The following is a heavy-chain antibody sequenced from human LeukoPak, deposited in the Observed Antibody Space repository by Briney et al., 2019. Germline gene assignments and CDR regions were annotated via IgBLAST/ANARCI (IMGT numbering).Heavy chain of an antibody. V-gene: IGHV4-39*01. CDR1: GGSISSSSYY. D-gene: IGHD6-6*01. CDR3: ARVRVAARPFNWFDP. Sequence: SETLSLTCTVSGGSISSSSYYWGWIRQPPGKGLEWIGSIYYSGSTYYNPSLKSRVTISVDTSKNQFSLKLSSVTAADTAVYYCARVRVAARPFNWFDPWGQGTLVTVSS. J-gene: IGHJ5*02. CDR2: IYYSGST.